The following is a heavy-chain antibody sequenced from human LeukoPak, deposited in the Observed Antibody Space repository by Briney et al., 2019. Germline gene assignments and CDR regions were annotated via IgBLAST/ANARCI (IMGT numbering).Heavy chain of an antibody. CDR3: AKRPITSGKNLYFDY. V-gene: IGHV3-23*01. Sequence: GGSLRLSCAASGFTFSSYGMHWVRQAPGKGLEWVSAISGSGGSTYYADSVKGRFTISRDNSKNTLYLQMNSLRAEDTAVYYCAKRPITSGKNLYFDYWGQGTLVTVSS. J-gene: IGHJ4*02. CDR1: GFTFSSYG. D-gene: IGHD3-3*01. CDR2: ISGSGGST.